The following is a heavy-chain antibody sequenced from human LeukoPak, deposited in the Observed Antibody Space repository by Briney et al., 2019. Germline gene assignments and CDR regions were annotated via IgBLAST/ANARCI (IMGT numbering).Heavy chain of an antibody. CDR1: GGSISSSNYY. J-gene: IGHJ4*02. CDR2: IYYSGSA. CDR3: ARDKTNGRYPHPPGY. Sequence: SETLSLTCTVSGGSISSSNYYWVWIRQSPGKELEWIGSIYYSGSAYYNPSLKSRITMSIDTSKNQFSPKLSSVTAADTAVYYCARDKTNGRYPHPPGYWGQGALVTVSS. V-gene: IGHV4-39*07. D-gene: IGHD6-19*01.